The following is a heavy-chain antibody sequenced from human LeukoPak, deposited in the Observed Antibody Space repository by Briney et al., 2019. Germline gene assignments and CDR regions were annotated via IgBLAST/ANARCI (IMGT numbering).Heavy chain of an antibody. CDR3: ARVLYVWGSYSVFDY. CDR2: IYYSGST. D-gene: IGHD3-16*01. CDR1: GGSISSYY. V-gene: IGHV4-59*01. J-gene: IGHJ4*02. Sequence: SETLSLTCTVSGGSISSYYWSWIRQPPGKGLEWIGYIYYSGSTNYNPSLKSRVTISVDTSKNQFSLKLSPVTAADTAVYYCARVLYVWGSYSVFDYWGQGTLVTVSS.